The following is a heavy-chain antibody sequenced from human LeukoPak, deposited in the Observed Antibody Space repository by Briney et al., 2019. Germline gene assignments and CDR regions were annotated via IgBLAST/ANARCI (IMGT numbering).Heavy chain of an antibody. Sequence: GGSLRLSCAASGFTFSSYSMNWVRQAPGKGLEWVSYISSSSSTIYYADSEKGRFTISRDNAKNSLYLQMNSLRDEDTAVYYCAKWTVVVIYPSPNYFDYWGQGTLVIVSS. CDR1: GFTFSSYS. D-gene: IGHD3-22*01. J-gene: IGHJ4*02. V-gene: IGHV3-48*02. CDR3: AKWTVVVIYPSPNYFDY. CDR2: ISSSSSTI.